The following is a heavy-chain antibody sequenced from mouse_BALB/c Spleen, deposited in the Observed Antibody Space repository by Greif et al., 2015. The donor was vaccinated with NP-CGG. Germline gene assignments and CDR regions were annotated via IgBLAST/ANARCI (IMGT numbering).Heavy chain of an antibody. CDR2: INPSNGGT. D-gene: IGHD4-1*01. Sequence: VQLQQSGAELVKPGASVKLSCKASGYTFTSYYMYWVKQRPGQGLEWIGEINPSNGGTNFNEKFKSKATLTVDKSSSTAYMQLSSLTSEDSAVYYCTRANWDWFAYWGQGTLVTVSA. CDR1: GYTFTSYY. V-gene: IGHV1S81*02. J-gene: IGHJ3*01. CDR3: TRANWDWFAY.